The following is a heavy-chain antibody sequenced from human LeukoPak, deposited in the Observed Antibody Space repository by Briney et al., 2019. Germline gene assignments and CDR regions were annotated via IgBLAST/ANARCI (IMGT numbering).Heavy chain of an antibody. J-gene: IGHJ4*02. CDR2: IYHSGST. CDR3: ARKENVYYYFDY. V-gene: IGHV4-39*07. CDR1: GDYITNRISY. Sequence: SETLSLTCTVSGDYITNRISYWGWIRQPPGKGLESIGSIYHSGSTYYNPPLMSRVTMSVDTSKNQFSLKLSSATAVDTAVYYCARKENVYYYFDYWGQGTLVTVSS. D-gene: IGHD3-10*01.